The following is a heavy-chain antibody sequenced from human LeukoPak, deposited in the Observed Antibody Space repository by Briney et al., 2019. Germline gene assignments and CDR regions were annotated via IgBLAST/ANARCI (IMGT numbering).Heavy chain of an antibody. J-gene: IGHJ4*02. CDR1: GFTFSTYW. CDR2: IKEDGSEI. Sequence: GGSLRLSCAASGFTFSTYWMSWVRQAPGKGLEWVANIKEDGSEINYADSVRGRFTISRDNAKNSLYLQMNTLRAEDTAVCYCARDRTTVTTFDYWGQGTLVTVSS. D-gene: IGHD4-17*01. CDR3: ARDRTTVTTFDY. V-gene: IGHV3-7*01.